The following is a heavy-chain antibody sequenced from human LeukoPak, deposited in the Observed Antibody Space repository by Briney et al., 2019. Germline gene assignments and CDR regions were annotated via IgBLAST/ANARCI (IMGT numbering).Heavy chain of an antibody. Sequence: SVKVSCKASGGTFSSHAITWVRQAPGQGLEWMGGIIPILGSANNAQKFQGRVSITTDDSTSTAYMELSGLRSEDTAVYYCATLSVNVVATADRGYYFDSWGQGTLVTVSS. V-gene: IGHV1-69*05. CDR1: GGTFSSHA. CDR3: ATLSVNVVATADRGYYFDS. CDR2: IIPILGSA. J-gene: IGHJ4*02. D-gene: IGHD5-12*01.